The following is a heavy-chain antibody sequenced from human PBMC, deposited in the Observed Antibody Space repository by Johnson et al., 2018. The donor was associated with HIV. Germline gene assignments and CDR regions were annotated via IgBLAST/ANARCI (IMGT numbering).Heavy chain of an antibody. V-gene: IGHV3-13*04. J-gene: IGHJ3*02. CDR1: GFIFSGFG. Sequence: VQLVESGGGVVQPGRSLRLSCAASGFIFSGFGLHWVRQAPGKGLEWVSAIGTAGDTYYPGSVKGRFTISRENAKNTLYLQISSLRAEDTAIYYCATHLSDFDDTLTDDAFDIWGQGTVVTVSS. CDR2: IGTAGDT. D-gene: IGHD4-17*01. CDR3: ATHLSDFDDTLTDDAFDI.